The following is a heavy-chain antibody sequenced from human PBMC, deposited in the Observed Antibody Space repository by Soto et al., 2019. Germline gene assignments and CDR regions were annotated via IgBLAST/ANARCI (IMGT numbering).Heavy chain of an antibody. CDR2: ISAYNGNT. J-gene: IGHJ6*02. CDR1: GYTFTSYG. D-gene: IGHD4-17*01. Sequence: ASVNVSCKASGYTFTSYGISWVRQAPGQGLEWMGWISAYNGNTNYAQKLQGRVTMTTDTSTSTAYMELRSLRSDDTAVYYCARDPTTVTTYYYYGMDVWGQGTTVTVSS. CDR3: ARDPTTVTTYYYYGMDV. V-gene: IGHV1-18*01.